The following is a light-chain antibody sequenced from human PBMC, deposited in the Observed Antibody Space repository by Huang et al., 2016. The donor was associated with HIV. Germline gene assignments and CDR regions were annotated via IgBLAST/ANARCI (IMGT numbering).Light chain of an antibody. J-gene: IGKJ2*01. CDR1: QSVDSGY. Sequence: ILTQSPGSLSLSPGDRVTLSCRASQSVDSGYVAWYHQKPGQSPRLIVYGTSSRASGIPSRFIGSGSGRDCSLTISGLESEDFGVYYCHQYGSSMATFGQGTKVDI. V-gene: IGKV3-20*01. CDR3: HQYGSSMAT. CDR2: GTS.